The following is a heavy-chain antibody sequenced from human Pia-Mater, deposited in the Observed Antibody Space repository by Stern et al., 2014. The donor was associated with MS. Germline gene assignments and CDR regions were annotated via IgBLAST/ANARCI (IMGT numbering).Heavy chain of an antibody. J-gene: IGHJ4*02. CDR3: ARAIEGRLVGY. CDR1: GYTFTNYY. Sequence: QVQLVQSGAEVKKPGASVTVSCKASGYTFTNYYMPWGRQAPGQGLEWMGIINPGDGSTSYAQKFQGRVTMTRDTSTSTVYMELSSLRYEDTAVYYCARAIEGRLVGYWGQGTLVTVSS. V-gene: IGHV1-46*01. D-gene: IGHD3-9*01. CDR2: INPGDGST.